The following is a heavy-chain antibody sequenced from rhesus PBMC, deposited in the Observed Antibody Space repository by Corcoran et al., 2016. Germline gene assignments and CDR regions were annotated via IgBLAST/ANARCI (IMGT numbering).Heavy chain of an antibody. CDR1: GGSISRGHG. J-gene: IGHJ4*01. D-gene: IGHD3-16*01. Sequence: QVQLKESGPGLVKPSETLSLTCAVSGGSISRGHGWGWIRQPPGKGLGGVVTIYSSTGNTYYDPSLKSRVTISKDTSKNQFSLKLSSVTAADTAVYYCAREDSYYYFDYWGQGVLVTVSS. CDR3: AREDSYYYFDY. V-gene: IGHV4S7*01. CDR2: IYSSTGNT.